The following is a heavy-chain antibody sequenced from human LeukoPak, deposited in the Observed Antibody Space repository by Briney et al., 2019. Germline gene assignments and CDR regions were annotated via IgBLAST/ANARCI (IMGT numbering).Heavy chain of an antibody. V-gene: IGHV1-18*01. J-gene: IGHJ6*03. CDR3: ARAQHYKLLSPTYYYYYYYMDV. CDR2: ISAYNGNT. D-gene: IGHD2-2*01. CDR1: GYTFTSYG. Sequence: ASVKVSCKASGYTFTSYGISWVRQAPGQGLEWMGWISAYNGNTNYAQKFQGRVTITRNTSISTAYMELSSLRSEDTAVYYCARAQHYKLLSPTYYYYYYYMDVWGKGTTVTVSS.